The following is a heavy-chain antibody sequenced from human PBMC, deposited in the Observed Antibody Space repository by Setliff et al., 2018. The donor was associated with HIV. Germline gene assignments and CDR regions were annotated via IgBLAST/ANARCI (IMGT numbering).Heavy chain of an antibody. CDR1: GYTFSNYG. J-gene: IGHJ3*02. D-gene: IGHD3-10*01. CDR3: ATPGVGAGAFDI. V-gene: IGHV1-46*01. CDR2: VNPSDGST. Sequence: ASVKVSCKASGYTFSNYGISWVRQAPGQGLEWMGIVNPSDGSTIYAQKFQGRVTMTRDTSTSTVYMELSSLTSEDTAVYYCATPGVGAGAFDIWGRGTMVTVSS.